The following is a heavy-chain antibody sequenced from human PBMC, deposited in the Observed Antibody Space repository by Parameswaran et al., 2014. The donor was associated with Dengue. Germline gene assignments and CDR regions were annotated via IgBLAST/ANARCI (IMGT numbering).Heavy chain of an antibody. D-gene: IGHD3-3*01. CDR2: IYRDGSA. V-gene: IGHV3-53*04. Sequence: RWIRQPPGKGLEWVSVIYRDGSAYYADSVRGRFTISRQYFKDTVFLQMDSLRPEDTAVYYCACPHFDFWGREDYYGLDFWGQGTTVTVSS. J-gene: IGHJ6*02. CDR3: ACPHFDFWGREDYYGLDF.